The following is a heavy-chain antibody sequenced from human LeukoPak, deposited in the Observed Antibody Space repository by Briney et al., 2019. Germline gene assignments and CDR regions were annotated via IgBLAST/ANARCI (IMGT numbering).Heavy chain of an antibody. CDR1: GGTFISYT. D-gene: IGHD5-18*01. CDR2: IIPILGIA. Sequence: SVKVSCKASGGTFISYTISWVRQAPGQGLEWMGRIIPILGIANYARKFQGRVTITADKSTSTAYMELSSLRSEDTAVYYCARGEPVGYGPFDYWGQGTLVTVSS. V-gene: IGHV1-69*02. CDR3: ARGEPVGYGPFDY. J-gene: IGHJ4*02.